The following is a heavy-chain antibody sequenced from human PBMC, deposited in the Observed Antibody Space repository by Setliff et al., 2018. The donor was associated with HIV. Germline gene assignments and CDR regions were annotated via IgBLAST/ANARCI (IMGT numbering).Heavy chain of an antibody. CDR2: IYTSGST. CDR1: GGSISSYY. CDR3: ARVSVDSSGWYGQKSDPKDAFDI. Sequence: ASETLSLTCTVSGGSISSYYWSWIRQPAGKGLEWIGRIYTSGSTNYNPSLKSRVTMSVDTSKNQFSLKLSSVTAADTAVYYCARVSVDSSGWYGQKSDPKDAFDIWGQGKRVTVSS. D-gene: IGHD6-19*01. J-gene: IGHJ3*02. V-gene: IGHV4-4*07.